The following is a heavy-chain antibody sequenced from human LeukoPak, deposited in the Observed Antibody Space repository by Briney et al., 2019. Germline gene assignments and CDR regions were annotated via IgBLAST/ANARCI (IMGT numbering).Heavy chain of an antibody. CDR1: GFTFDEYA. J-gene: IGHJ4*02. CDR2: ISWNSGIV. Sequence: SLRLSCATSGFTFDEYAMHWVRQAPGKGLEWVSSISWNSGIVGYADSVKGRFTISRDNAKNFLHLQMNSLRAEDTALYYCTKDRYCSSSRCPLDYWGQGTLVTVSS. V-gene: IGHV3-9*01. CDR3: TKDRYCSSSRCPLDY. D-gene: IGHD2-2*01.